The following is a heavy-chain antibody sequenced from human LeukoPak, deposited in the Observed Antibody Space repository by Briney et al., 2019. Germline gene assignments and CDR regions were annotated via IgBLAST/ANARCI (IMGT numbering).Heavy chain of an antibody. J-gene: IGHJ4*02. V-gene: IGHV3-9*01. CDR3: AKDMTAAAGSIDY. D-gene: IGHD6-13*01. Sequence: GGSLRLSCAASGFTFDDYAMHWVRQAPGKGLEWVSGISWNSGSIGYADSVKGRFTISGDNAKNSLYLQMNSLRAEDTALYYCAKDMTAAAGSIDYWGQGTLVTVSS. CDR1: GFTFDDYA. CDR2: ISWNSGSI.